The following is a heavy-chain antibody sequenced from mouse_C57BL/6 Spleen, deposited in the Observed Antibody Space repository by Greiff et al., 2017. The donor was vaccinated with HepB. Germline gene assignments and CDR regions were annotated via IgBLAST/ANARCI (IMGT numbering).Heavy chain of an antibody. V-gene: IGHV1-84*01. D-gene: IGHD1-1*01. CDR3: ARSMNYYGSSYDWFAY. J-gene: IGHJ3*01. Sequence: VQLQQSGPELVKPGASVKISCKASGYTFTDYYINWVKQRPGQGLEWIGWIYPGSGNTKYNEKFKGKATLTVDTSSSTAYMQLSSLTSEDSAVYFCARSMNYYGSSYDWFAYWGQGTLVTVSA. CDR1: GYTFTDYY. CDR2: IYPGSGNT.